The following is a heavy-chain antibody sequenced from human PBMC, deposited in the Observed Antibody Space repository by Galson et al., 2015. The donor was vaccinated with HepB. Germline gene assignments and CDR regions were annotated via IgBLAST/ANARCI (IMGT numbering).Heavy chain of an antibody. D-gene: IGHD2-8*02. CDR1: GFTFSSYT. Sequence: SLRLSCAVSGFTFSSYTMAWVRQDPGNGLEWVSSISGTGTITSYADSVKGRFTISRDNSKNTLYLQMNSLRAEDTAMYYCSKARARYCTANSCYVDFDSWGQGTLVTVSS. CDR2: ISGTGTIT. J-gene: IGHJ4*02. V-gene: IGHV3-23*01. CDR3: SKARARYCTANSCYVDFDS.